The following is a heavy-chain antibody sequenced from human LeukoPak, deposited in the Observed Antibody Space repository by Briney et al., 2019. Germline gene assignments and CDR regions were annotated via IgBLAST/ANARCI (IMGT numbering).Heavy chain of an antibody. CDR3: ARSGSGSYGPVDY. CDR1: GGSFSGYY. CDR2: INHSGST. Sequence: SQTLSLSCAVYGGSFSGYYWSWIRQPPGKGLEWIGEINHSGSTNYNPSLKSRVTISVDTSKNQFSLKLSSVTAADTAVYYCARSGSGSYGPVDYWGQGTLVTVSS. J-gene: IGHJ4*02. D-gene: IGHD3-10*01. V-gene: IGHV4-34*01.